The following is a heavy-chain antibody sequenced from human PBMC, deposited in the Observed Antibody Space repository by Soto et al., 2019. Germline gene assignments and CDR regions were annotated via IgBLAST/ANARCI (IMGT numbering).Heavy chain of an antibody. V-gene: IGHV1-2*04. Sequence: ASVKVSCKASGYTFTVYYMHWVRQAPGQGLEWMGWINPNSGGTNCAQKFQGWVTMTRDTSISTAYMELSRLRSDDTAVYYCARGPAYTSGQDYCGQGTLVAVSS. CDR1: GYTFTVYY. J-gene: IGHJ4*02. CDR3: ARGPAYTSGQDY. CDR2: INPNSGGT. D-gene: IGHD6-19*01.